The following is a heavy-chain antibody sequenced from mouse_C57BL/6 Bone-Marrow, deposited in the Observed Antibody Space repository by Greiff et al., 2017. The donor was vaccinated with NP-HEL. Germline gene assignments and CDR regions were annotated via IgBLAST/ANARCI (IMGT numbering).Heavy chain of an antibody. CDR1: GYTFTSYG. CDR2: IYPRSGNT. CDR3: AKLAWFAY. Sequence: VKLQESGAELARPGASVKLSCKASGYTFTSYGISWVKQRTGQGLECIGEIYPRSGNTYYNEKFKGKATLTADKSSSTAYMELRSLTSEDSAVYFCAKLAWFAYWGQGTLVTVSA. D-gene: IGHD4-1*01. J-gene: IGHJ3*01. V-gene: IGHV1-81*01.